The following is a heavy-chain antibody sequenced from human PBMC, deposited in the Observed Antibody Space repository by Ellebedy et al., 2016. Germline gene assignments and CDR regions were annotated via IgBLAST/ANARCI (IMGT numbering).Heavy chain of an antibody. Sequence: SETLSLTCTVSGGSISSYYWSWIRQPPGKGLEWIGSIYYSGSTYYNPSLKSRVTISVDTSKNQFSLKLSSVTAADTAVYYCARWGIAVAYWGQGTLVTVSS. D-gene: IGHD6-19*01. CDR1: GGSISSYY. CDR2: IYYSGST. J-gene: IGHJ4*02. V-gene: IGHV4-39*01. CDR3: ARWGIAVAY.